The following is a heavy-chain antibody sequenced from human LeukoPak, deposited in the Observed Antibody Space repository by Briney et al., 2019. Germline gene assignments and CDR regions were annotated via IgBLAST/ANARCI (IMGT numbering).Heavy chain of an antibody. CDR1: GFTFDDYA. CDR2: IRGDGGTT. CDR3: AKAPYGGGDCYYGNWFDP. J-gene: IGHJ5*02. Sequence: GGSLRLSCAASGFTFDDYAMHWVRQAPGKGLEWVALIRGDGGTTYYADSVKGRFTISRDNSKNSLYLQMNSLRTEDTALYYCAKAPYGGGDCYYGNWFDPWGQGTLVTVSS. V-gene: IGHV3-43*02. D-gene: IGHD2-21*02.